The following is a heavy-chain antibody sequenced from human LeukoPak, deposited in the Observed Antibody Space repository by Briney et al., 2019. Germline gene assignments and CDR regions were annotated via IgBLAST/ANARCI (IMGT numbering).Heavy chain of an antibody. Sequence: GGSLRLSCAASGFTFNNYGMHWVRKAPGKGLEWVAVISYDGRNIHYPDSVKGRFTISRDNSKNTLYLQMNSLRAEDTAVYYCAKVVGDKTYYFDYWGQGTLVTVSS. J-gene: IGHJ4*02. D-gene: IGHD1-26*01. CDR2: ISYDGRNI. CDR3: AKVVGDKTYYFDY. CDR1: GFTFNNYG. V-gene: IGHV3-30*18.